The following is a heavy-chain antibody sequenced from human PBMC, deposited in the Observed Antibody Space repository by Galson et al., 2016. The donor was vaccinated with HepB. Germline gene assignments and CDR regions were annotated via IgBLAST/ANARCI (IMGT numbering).Heavy chain of an antibody. CDR2: ITDGGGET. D-gene: IGHD2-2*01. CDR1: GFTLSRCA. J-gene: IGHJ3*01. Sequence: SLRLSCADSGFTLSRCAMTWVRQAPGKGLEWVPAITDGGGETFYADSVKGRFSISRDNSKNTLYLQMNNLKAEDTAVYYCAREMPSRRFNFDVWGQGTMVTVSS. V-gene: IGHV3-23*01. CDR3: AREMPSRRFNFDV.